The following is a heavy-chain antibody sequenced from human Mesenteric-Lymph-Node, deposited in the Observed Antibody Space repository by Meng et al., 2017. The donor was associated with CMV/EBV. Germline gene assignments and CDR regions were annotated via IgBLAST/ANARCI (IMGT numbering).Heavy chain of an antibody. CDR3: ARDQISYGGIHDY. Sequence: GGSLRLSCVASGFTFSTYGMHWVRQAPGKGLEWVAFIRNDGTTSNYGDSVKGRFTISRDNSKNTVYLQMNSLRAEDTAVYYCARDQISYGGIHDYWGQGTLVTVSS. CDR1: GFTFSTYG. V-gene: IGHV3-30*02. CDR2: IRNDGTTS. D-gene: IGHD5-18*01. J-gene: IGHJ4*02.